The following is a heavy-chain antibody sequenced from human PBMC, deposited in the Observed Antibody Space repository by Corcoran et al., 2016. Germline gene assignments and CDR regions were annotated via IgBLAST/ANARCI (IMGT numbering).Heavy chain of an antibody. CDR1: GGSVSSGSYY. V-gene: IGHV4-61*01. D-gene: IGHD3-22*01. J-gene: IGHJ4*02. Sequence: QVQLQESGPGLVKPSETLSLTCTVSGGSVSSGSYYWSWIRQPPGKGLEWIGYIYYSGSTNYNPSLKSRVTISVHTSKNPFSLKLSFVTAADTAVYYCAREAYYYDSSGYYHVSFDYWGQGTLVTVSS. CDR3: AREAYYYDSSGYYHVSFDY. CDR2: IYYSGST.